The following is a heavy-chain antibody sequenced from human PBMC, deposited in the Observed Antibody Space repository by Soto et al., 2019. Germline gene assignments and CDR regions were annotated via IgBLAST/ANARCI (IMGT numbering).Heavy chain of an antibody. D-gene: IGHD5-18*01. J-gene: IGHJ3*02. CDR1: GYTFTSYG. CDR3: ASRYSYGSPDAFDI. Sequence: QVQLVQSGAEVKKPGASVKVSCKASGYTFTSYGISWVRQAPGQGLEWMGWISASNGNTNYAQKLQCRVNMTTDTSTSTAYMELRSLRSDDTAVYYCASRYSYGSPDAFDIWGQGTMVTVSS. CDR2: ISASNGNT. V-gene: IGHV1-18*01.